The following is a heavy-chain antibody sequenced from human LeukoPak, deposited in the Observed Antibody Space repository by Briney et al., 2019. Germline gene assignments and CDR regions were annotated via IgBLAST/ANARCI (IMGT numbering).Heavy chain of an antibody. Sequence: PSETLSLTCTVSGGSISSYYWSWIRQPPGKGLEWIGYIYYSGSTNYNPSLKSRVTISVDTSKNQFSLKLSSVTAADTAVYYCARDMVRGVIVGYYYYYMDVWGKGTTVTISS. V-gene: IGHV4-59*08. CDR2: IYYSGST. CDR1: GGSISSYY. D-gene: IGHD3-10*01. J-gene: IGHJ6*03. CDR3: ARDMVRGVIVGYYYYYMDV.